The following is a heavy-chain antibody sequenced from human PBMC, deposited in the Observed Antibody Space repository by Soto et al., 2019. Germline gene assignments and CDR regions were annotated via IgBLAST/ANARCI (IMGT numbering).Heavy chain of an antibody. J-gene: IGHJ3*02. CDR3: ASQDCSGGSCYGYAFDI. V-gene: IGHV1-69*02. CDR1: GGTFSSYT. CDR2: IIPILGIA. D-gene: IGHD2-15*01. Sequence: ASVKVSCKASGGTFSSYTISWVRQAPGQGLEWMGRIIPILGIANYAQKFQGRVTITADKSTSTAYMELSSLRSEDTAVYYCASQDCSGGSCYGYAFDIWGQGTMVTVSS.